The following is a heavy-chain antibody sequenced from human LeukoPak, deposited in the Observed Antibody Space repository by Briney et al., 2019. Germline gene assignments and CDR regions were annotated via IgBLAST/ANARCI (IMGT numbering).Heavy chain of an antibody. V-gene: IGHV3-30-3*01. D-gene: IGHD6-19*01. CDR2: MSYDGSNK. Sequence: GRSLRLSCAASGFTFSSYAVHWVRQAPGKGLEWVAVMSYDGSNKYYADSVKGRFTISRDNSKNTLYLQMNSLRAEDTAVYYCAREPLYNNGWQRHFDSWGQGTLVTVSS. CDR3: AREPLYNNGWQRHFDS. CDR1: GFTFSSYA. J-gene: IGHJ4*02.